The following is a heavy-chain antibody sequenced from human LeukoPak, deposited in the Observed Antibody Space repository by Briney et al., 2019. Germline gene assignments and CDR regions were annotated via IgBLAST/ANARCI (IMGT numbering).Heavy chain of an antibody. V-gene: IGHV4-39*07. CDR1: GDSIRSNDYY. CDR3: ARDPTYYYDSSGYDAFDI. D-gene: IGHD3-22*01. CDR2: MYYSGST. Sequence: SETLSLTCSVSGDSIRSNDYYWGWIRQPPGKGLEWIGSMYYSGSTYYNPSLKSRVTISVDTSKNQFSLKLSSVTAADTAVYYCARDPTYYYDSSGYDAFDIWGQGTMVTVSS. J-gene: IGHJ3*02.